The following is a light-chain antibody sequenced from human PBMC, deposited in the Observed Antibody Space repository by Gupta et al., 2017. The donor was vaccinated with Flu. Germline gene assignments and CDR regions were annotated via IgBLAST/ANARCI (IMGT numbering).Light chain of an antibody. CDR3: SSYTSSSTLV. Sequence: TSSDVGRYNYGSWYQQHPGKAPKLMIYDVTNRPSGVSNRFSGSKSGNTASLTISGLQAEDEADYYCSSYTSSSTLVFGAGTKVTVL. V-gene: IGLV2-14*04. J-gene: IGLJ1*01. CDR1: SSDVGRYNY. CDR2: DVT.